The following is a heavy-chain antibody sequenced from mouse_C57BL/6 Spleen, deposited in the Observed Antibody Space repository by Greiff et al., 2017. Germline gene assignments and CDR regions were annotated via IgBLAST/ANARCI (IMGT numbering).Heavy chain of an antibody. CDR2: IYPRSGNT. V-gene: IGHV1-81*01. CDR3: ARRDYEKVWFAY. J-gene: IGHJ3*01. Sequence: VQLQESGAELARPGASVKLSCKASGYTFTSYGISWVKQRTGQGLEWIGEIYPRSGNTYYNEKFKGKATLTADKSSSTAYMELRSLTSEDSAVYFCARRDYEKVWFAYWGQGTLVTVSA. CDR1: GYTFTSYG. D-gene: IGHD2-4*01.